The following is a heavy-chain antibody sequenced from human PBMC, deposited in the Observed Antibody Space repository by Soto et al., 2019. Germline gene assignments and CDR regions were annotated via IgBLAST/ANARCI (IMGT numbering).Heavy chain of an antibody. Sequence: QVQLVQSGAEVKKPGASVKVSCKTSGYIFTAYSMHWVRQAPGQGLEWMGVVNPSGGSAHYAQSFECRVTLTRHTSTSTFYMELSSLRSEDTAVYYCAREENCRGGTCYSEYFHHWGQGTLVTDSS. CDR2: VNPSGGSA. J-gene: IGHJ1*01. CDR3: AREENCRGGTCYSEYFHH. CDR1: GYIFTAYS. D-gene: IGHD2-15*01. V-gene: IGHV1-46*01.